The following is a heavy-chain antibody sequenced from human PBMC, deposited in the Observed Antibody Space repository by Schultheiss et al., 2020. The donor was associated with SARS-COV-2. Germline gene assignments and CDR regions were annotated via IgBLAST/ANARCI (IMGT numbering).Heavy chain of an antibody. V-gene: IGHV3-30*07. J-gene: IGHJ3*02. CDR2: ISYDGSNK. CDR1: GFAFSSYA. Sequence: GGSLRLSCAASGFAFSSYAMHWVRQAPGKGLEWVAVISYDGSNKYYADSVKGRFTISRDNSKNTLYLQMNSLRAEDTAVYYCAREGGYSNYVAAFDIWGQGTMVTVSS. CDR3: AREGGYSNYVAAFDI. D-gene: IGHD4-11*01.